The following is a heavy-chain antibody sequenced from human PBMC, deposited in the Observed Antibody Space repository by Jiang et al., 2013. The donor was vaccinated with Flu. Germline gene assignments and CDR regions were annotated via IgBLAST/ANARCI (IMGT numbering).Heavy chain of an antibody. J-gene: IGHJ4*02. D-gene: IGHD6-13*01. CDR3: ARGGIAAALDI. CDR2: IYHSGST. V-gene: IGHV4-4*02. Sequence: VRQPPGKGLEWIGEIYHSGSTNYNPSFKSRLIISVDKSRNQFSLKLNSVTAADTAVYYCARGGIAAALDIWGQGTLVTVTS.